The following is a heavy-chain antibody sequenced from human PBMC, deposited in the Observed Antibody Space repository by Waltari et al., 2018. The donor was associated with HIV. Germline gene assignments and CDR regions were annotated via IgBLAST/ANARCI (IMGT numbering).Heavy chain of an antibody. CDR3: ARLIREGYNDWYFDL. Sequence: EVQLVESGGGLVQAGGSLRLSCNVSGFKVSSFWMSWVRQGPDKGLEWVANIMEDGAEKNYLESVKGRFTISKDSLKNSVSLSLNNMTAGDTAVYFCARLIREGYNDWYFDLWGRGTLITVFS. D-gene: IGHD1-20*01. J-gene: IGHJ2*01. CDR1: GFKVSSFW. CDR2: IMEDGAEK. V-gene: IGHV3-7*01.